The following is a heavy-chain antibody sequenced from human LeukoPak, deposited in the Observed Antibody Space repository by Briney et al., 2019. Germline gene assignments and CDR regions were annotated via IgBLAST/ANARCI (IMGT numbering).Heavy chain of an antibody. D-gene: IGHD1-7*01. V-gene: IGHV1-18*04. J-gene: IGHJ4*02. CDR1: GYTFTHSG. CDR3: ARGGSNRNYQYYFDH. CDR2: ISAYSGTT. Sequence: GASVKVSCKASGYTFTHSGINWVRQAPGQGLEWMGWISAYSGTTNYPLKFQGRVIMTTDTSTTTAYMELRGLRSDDTAVYYCARGGSNRNYQYYFDHWGQGTLVTVSS.